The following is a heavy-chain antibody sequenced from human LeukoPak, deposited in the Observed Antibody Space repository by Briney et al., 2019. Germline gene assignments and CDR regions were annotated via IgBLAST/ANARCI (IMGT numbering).Heavy chain of an antibody. V-gene: IGHV3-30-3*01. D-gene: IGHD3-10*01. J-gene: IGHJ4*02. Sequence: PGGSLRLSCAASGFTFSTFTIHWVRQAPGKGLEWVAVISYDGSNKYYADSVKGRFTISRDNSKNTLYLQMNSLRAEDTAVYYCARGEGYYGSGEFDYWGQGTLVTVSS. CDR3: ARGEGYYGSGEFDY. CDR2: ISYDGSNK. CDR1: GFTFSTFT.